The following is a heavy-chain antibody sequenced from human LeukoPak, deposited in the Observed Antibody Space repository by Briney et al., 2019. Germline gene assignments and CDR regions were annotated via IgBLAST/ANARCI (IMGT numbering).Heavy chain of an antibody. Sequence: SVKVSCKASGGTFSSYAISWVRQAPGQGLEWMGGIIPIFGTANYAQKFQGRVTMTRNTSISTAYMELSSLKSEDTAVYYCARGRWSGGPFDYWGQGTLVTVSS. CDR1: GGTFSSYA. CDR3: ARGRWSGGPFDY. V-gene: IGHV1-69*05. D-gene: IGHD3-10*01. J-gene: IGHJ4*02. CDR2: IIPIFGTA.